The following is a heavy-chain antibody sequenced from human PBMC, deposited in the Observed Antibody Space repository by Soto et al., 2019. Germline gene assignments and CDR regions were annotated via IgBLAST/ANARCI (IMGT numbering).Heavy chain of an antibody. Sequence: PGGSLRLSCAASGFTFSSYSMNWVRQAPGKGLEWVSYISSSSSTIYYADSVKGRFTISRDNSKNTLYLQMNSLRAEDTAVYYCAKGKEYSSSFLSFYYYYYGMDVWGQGTTVTVSS. D-gene: IGHD6-6*01. CDR2: ISSSSSTI. CDR3: AKGKEYSSSFLSFYYYYYGMDV. CDR1: GFTFSSYS. J-gene: IGHJ6*02. V-gene: IGHV3-48*01.